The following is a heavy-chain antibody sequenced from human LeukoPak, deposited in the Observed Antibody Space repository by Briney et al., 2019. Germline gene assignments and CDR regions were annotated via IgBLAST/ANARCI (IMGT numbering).Heavy chain of an antibody. D-gene: IGHD2-8*01. J-gene: IGHJ4*02. CDR3: ATMTLYCTNGVCPYYFDY. CDR1: GYTLTELS. CDR2: FDPKDGET. Sequence: ASVKVSCKVSGYTLTELSMHWVRQAPGKGLEWMGGFDPKDGETIYAQKFQGRVTMTEDTSTDTAYMELSSLRSEDTAVYYCATMTLYCTNGVCPYYFDYWGQGTLVTVSS. V-gene: IGHV1-24*01.